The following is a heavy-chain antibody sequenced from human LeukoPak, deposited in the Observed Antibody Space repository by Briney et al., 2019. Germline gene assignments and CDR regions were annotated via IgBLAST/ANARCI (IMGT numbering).Heavy chain of an antibody. Sequence: ASVKVSCKASGYTFTGYYMHWVRQAPGQGLEWMGRINPNSGRTNYAQKFQGRDTMTRDTSISTAYMELSRLRSDDTAVYYCARDPPRVAAAAYADYWGQGTLVTVSS. CDR1: GYTFTGYY. J-gene: IGHJ4*02. CDR2: INPNSGRT. D-gene: IGHD6-13*01. V-gene: IGHV1-2*06. CDR3: ARDPPRVAAAAYADY.